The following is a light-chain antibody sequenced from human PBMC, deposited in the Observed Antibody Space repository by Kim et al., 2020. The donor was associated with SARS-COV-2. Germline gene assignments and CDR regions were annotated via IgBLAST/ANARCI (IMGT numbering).Light chain of an antibody. V-gene: IGLV2-8*01. Sequence: GQSVTISRTRTRRDCCGYNFASWYQQRPGNAPILVIYEVSKRPSGIPDRFSGSTSGNTASLTVSGLQSEDEADYYCSSYAGDNHWVFGGGTKLTVL. J-gene: IGLJ3*02. CDR3: SSYAGDNHWV. CDR2: EVS. CDR1: RRDCCGYNF.